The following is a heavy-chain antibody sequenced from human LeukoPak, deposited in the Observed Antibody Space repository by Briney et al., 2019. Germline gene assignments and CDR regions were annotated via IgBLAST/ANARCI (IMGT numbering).Heavy chain of an antibody. Sequence: GRSLRLSCAASGFTFSSYGMHWVRQAPGKGLEWVALISYDGSNEYYADSVRGRFTISRDNSKFTLYLQMNSLRAEDTAVYYCARDSGSYYLDYWGQGTLVTVSS. CDR3: ARDSGSYYLDY. D-gene: IGHD1-26*01. CDR1: GFTFSSYG. CDR2: ISYDGSNE. J-gene: IGHJ4*02. V-gene: IGHV3-30*03.